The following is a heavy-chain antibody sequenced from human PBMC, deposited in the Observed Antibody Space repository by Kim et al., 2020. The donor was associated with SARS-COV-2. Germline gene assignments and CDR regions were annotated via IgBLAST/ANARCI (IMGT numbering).Heavy chain of an antibody. CDR2: T. D-gene: IGHD3-16*02. Sequence: TTYHPSLTSRVTIAGDTAKNQCSLKLSSVTAADPAVYYCARDVSADAFDIWGQGTMVTVSS. V-gene: IGHV4-34*01. J-gene: IGHJ3*02. CDR3: ARDVSADAFDI.